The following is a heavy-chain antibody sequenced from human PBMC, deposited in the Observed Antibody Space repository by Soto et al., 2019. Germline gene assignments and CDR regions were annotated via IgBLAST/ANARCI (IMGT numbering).Heavy chain of an antibody. CDR3: ARGFGSNVYASYFDY. D-gene: IGHD2-8*01. CDR2: IYYDGSKE. CDR1: GFTFSTYG. V-gene: IGHV3-33*01. J-gene: IGHJ4*02. Sequence: QVQLVESGGGVVQPGRSLRLSCTASGFTFSTYGMHWVRQAPGKGLEGVAVIYYDGSKEYYADSVKGRFTINRDNSKSTLYLQINSLRVEDTAVYYCARGFGSNVYASYFDYWGQGALVTVSS.